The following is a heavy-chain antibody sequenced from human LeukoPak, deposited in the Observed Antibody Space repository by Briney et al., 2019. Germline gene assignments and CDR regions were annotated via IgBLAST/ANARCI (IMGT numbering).Heavy chain of an antibody. CDR2: ISGNGGST. D-gene: IGHD3-22*01. Sequence: GGSLRLSCAASGFTFSSYAMSWVRQAPGQGLEWVSAISGNGGSTYYADSVKGRFTISRDNSKNTLYLQMNSLRAEDTAVYYCAKGGYYYDSSGYCQLPRSDYWGEGTLVTVSS. CDR1: GFTFSSYA. V-gene: IGHV3-23*01. J-gene: IGHJ4*02. CDR3: AKGGYYYDSSGYCQLPRSDY.